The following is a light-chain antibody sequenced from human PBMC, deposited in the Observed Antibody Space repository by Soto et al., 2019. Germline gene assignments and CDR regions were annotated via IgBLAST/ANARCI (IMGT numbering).Light chain of an antibody. CDR3: QQYNNYSST. J-gene: IGKJ1*01. Sequence: DIQMTQSPSTLSASVGDRVAITCQASQSISIWLAWYQQKPGKAPKLLIYKASSLESGVPSRFSGSGSGTEFTLIISSLQPDDFATYYCQQYNNYSSTFGQGTKVEIK. V-gene: IGKV1-5*03. CDR2: KAS. CDR1: QSISIW.